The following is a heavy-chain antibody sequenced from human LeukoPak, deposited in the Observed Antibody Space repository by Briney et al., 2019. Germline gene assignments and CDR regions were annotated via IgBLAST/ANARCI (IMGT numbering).Heavy chain of an antibody. CDR3: ARDPPRIVVVVAATNYYGMDV. D-gene: IGHD2-15*01. CDR1: GYTFTSYG. CDR2: ISAYNGNT. V-gene: IGHV1-18*01. J-gene: IGHJ6*02. Sequence: GASVKVSCTASGYTFTSYGISWVRQAPGQGLEWMGWISAYNGNTNYAQKLQGGVTMTTDTSTSTAYMELRSLRSDDTAVYYCARDPPRIVVVVAATNYYGMDVWGQGTTVTVSS.